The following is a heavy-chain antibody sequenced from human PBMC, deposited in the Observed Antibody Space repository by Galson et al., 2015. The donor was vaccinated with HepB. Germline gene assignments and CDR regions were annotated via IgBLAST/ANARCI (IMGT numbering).Heavy chain of an antibody. V-gene: IGHV3-11*06. Sequence: SLRLSCAASGFTFSDYYMSWIRQAPGKGLEWISYISSSAVYTNYADSVKGRFTISRDNARNSLFLQINSLRAEDTAVYYCTRVADADYGDHSYFAYWGQGTLVTVSS. CDR1: GFTFSDYY. CDR2: ISSSAVYT. CDR3: TRVADADYGDHSYFAY. J-gene: IGHJ4*02. D-gene: IGHD4-17*01.